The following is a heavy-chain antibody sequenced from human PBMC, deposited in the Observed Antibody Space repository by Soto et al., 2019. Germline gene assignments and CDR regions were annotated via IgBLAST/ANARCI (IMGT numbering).Heavy chain of an antibody. CDR2: INHSGST. CDR3: ARADDFWSGYSLRLVPFDY. J-gene: IGHJ4*03. D-gene: IGHD3-3*01. V-gene: IGHV4-34*01. Sequence: SETLSLTCAVYGGSFSGCYWSWIRQPPGKGLEWIGEINHSGSTNYNPSLKSRVTISVDTSKNQFSLKLSSVTAADTAVYYCARADDFWSGYSLRLVPFDYWGQGTMVT. CDR1: GGSFSGCY.